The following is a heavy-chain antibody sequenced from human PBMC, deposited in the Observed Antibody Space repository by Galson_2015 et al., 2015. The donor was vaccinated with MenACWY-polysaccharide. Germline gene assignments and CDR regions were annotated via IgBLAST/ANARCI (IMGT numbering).Heavy chain of an antibody. CDR1: GVSVSSYY. V-gene: IGHV4-59*02. J-gene: IGHJ6*02. Sequence: ETLSLTCTVSGVSVSSYYWSWIRQPPGRGLEWIGYISNSGSTNYNPSLKSRVTISVDTSKSQFSLKLSSVTAADTAVYYCASAGILSQPYVWGQGTAVTVSS. CDR2: ISNSGST. CDR3: ASAGILSQPYV.